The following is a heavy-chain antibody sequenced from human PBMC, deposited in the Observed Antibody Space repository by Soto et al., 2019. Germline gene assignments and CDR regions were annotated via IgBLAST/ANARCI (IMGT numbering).Heavy chain of an antibody. Sequence: QVQLQESGPGLVKPSQTLSLTCTVSGGSISSGGYHWSWIRQRPGKGLEWIGNIYYNTGSTYYTPSLKSRVSISIDRSKNQFSLNLSSVTAADMAVYYCARCAYGSYTFGLDVWGQGTTVTVSS. D-gene: IGHD3-10*01. CDR2: IYYNTGST. J-gene: IGHJ6*02. CDR1: GGSISSGGYH. V-gene: IGHV4-31*03. CDR3: ARCAYGSYTFGLDV.